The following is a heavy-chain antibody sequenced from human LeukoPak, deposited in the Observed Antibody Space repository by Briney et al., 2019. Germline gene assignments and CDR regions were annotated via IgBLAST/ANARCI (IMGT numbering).Heavy chain of an antibody. CDR3: ARSGYDFWSGYYRRATAITKYNYFDP. CDR1: GYTFTSYG. Sequence: ASVKVSCKASGYTFTSYGISWVRQAPGQGLEWMGWISAYNGNTNYAQKLQGRVTMTTDTSTSTAYMELRSLRSDDTAVYYCARSGYDFWSGYYRRATAITKYNYFDPWGQGTLVTVSS. V-gene: IGHV1-18*01. CDR2: ISAYNGNT. J-gene: IGHJ5*02. D-gene: IGHD3-3*01.